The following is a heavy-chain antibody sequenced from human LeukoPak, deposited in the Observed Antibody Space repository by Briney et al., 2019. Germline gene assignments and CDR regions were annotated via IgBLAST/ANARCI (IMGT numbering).Heavy chain of an antibody. CDR3: ARHNYSSGWPHPFDY. Sequence: SETLSLTCTVSGGSISSSSYYWGWIRQPPGKGLEWIGSIYYSGSTYYNPSPKGRVTISVDTSKNQFSLKMSFVTAADTAVYYGARHNYSSGWPHPFDYWGQGTLVTVSS. J-gene: IGHJ4*02. V-gene: IGHV4-39*01. CDR1: GGSISSSSYY. CDR2: IYYSGST. D-gene: IGHD6-19*01.